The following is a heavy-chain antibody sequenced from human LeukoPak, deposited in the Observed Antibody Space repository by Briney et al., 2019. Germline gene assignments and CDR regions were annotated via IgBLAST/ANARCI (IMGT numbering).Heavy chain of an antibody. J-gene: IGHJ3*02. CDR3: ARGSIGDYVFDAFDI. CDR2: INPSSGGT. Sequence: GASVKVSCKASGYTFTGYYMHWVRQAPGQGLEWMGWINPSSGGTNYAQKFQGRVTMTRDTSISTAYMELSRLRSDDTAVYYCARGSIGDYVFDAFDIWGQGTMVTVSS. V-gene: IGHV1-2*02. CDR1: GYTFTGYY. D-gene: IGHD4-17*01.